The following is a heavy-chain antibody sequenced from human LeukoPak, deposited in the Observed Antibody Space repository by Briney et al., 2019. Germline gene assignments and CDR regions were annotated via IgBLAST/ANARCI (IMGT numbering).Heavy chain of an antibody. V-gene: IGHV4-59*08. CDR3: ARQSQWLVHWFDP. CDR1: GGSISSYY. Sequence: PSETLSLTCTVSGGSISSYYWSWIRQPPGKGLEGSGYIYYSGSTNYNPPLKRRVTISVDTSKNQFSLKLSSVTAEDTAVYYCARQSQWLVHWFDPWGQGTLVTVSS. J-gene: IGHJ5*02. D-gene: IGHD6-19*01. CDR2: IYYSGST.